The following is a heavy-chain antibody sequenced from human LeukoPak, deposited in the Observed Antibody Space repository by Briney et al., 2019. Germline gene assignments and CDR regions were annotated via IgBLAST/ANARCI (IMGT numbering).Heavy chain of an antibody. J-gene: IGHJ5*02. Sequence: SETLSLTCTVSGGSISSYYWSWIRQPPGKGLEWIGYIYTSGSPNYNPSLKSRVTTSVDTSKNQFSLRLSSVTAADTAVYYCAGSGYDWFDPWGQGTLVTVSS. CDR1: GGSISSYY. CDR3: AGSGYDWFDP. CDR2: IYTSGSP. D-gene: IGHD5-12*01. V-gene: IGHV4-4*09.